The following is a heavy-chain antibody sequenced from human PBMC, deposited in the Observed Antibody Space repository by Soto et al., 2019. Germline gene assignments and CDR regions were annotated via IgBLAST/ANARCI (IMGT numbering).Heavy chain of an antibody. D-gene: IGHD1-26*01. CDR2: IIPIFGTA. CDR1: GGTFSSYA. CDR3: ARDVGAAEVDGFAP. J-gene: IGHJ5*02. V-gene: IGHV1-69*12. Sequence: QVQLVQSGAEVKKPGSSVKVSCKASGGTFSSYAISWVRQAPGQGLEWMGGIIPIFGTANYAQKFQGRVTITAEESTSTANRGLSSLRSEDTAVYYWARDVGAAEVDGFAPGGQGPLVTVPS.